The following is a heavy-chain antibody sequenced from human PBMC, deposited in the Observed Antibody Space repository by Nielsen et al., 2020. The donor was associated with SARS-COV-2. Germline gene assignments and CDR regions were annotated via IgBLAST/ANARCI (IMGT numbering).Heavy chain of an antibody. V-gene: IGHV3-30*18. J-gene: IGHJ4*02. D-gene: IGHD3-16*01. CDR2: MSYDGSDK. Sequence: GESLKISCAASGFPFSNYGIHWVRQAPGKGLDWVAVMSYDGSDKYYGDSVKGRFTISRDNSKNTLFLHMSRLRADDTALYYCAKAGGKNAGGIIDYWGPGTLVTVSS. CDR3: AKAGGKNAGGIIDY. CDR1: GFPFSNYG.